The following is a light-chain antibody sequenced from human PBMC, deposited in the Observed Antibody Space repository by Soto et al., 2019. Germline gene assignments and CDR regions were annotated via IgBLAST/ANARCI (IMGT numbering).Light chain of an antibody. J-gene: IGKJ2*01. Sequence: EIVLTQSPGTLSLSPGERATLSCRASQSVSSSYLAWYQQKPGQAPRLLIYGASSRATGIPDRFSGSGSGTDFTHTISRLEPADFAVYYCQHYGSSPSLYTFGQGTKLEIK. CDR2: GAS. V-gene: IGKV3-20*01. CDR3: QHYGSSPSLYT. CDR1: QSVSSSY.